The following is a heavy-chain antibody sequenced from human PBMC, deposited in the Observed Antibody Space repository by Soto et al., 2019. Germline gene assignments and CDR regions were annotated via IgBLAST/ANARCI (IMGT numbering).Heavy chain of an antibody. V-gene: IGHV3-53*01. D-gene: IGHD2-2*01. CDR1: GFTVSSNY. CDR2: VYSGGST. CDR3: ARDGCSSTSCRGDY. J-gene: IGHJ4*02. Sequence: EVQLVESGGGLIQPGGSLRLSCAASGFTVSSNYMSWVRQAPGKGLEWVSVVYSGGSTYYADSVKGRFTISRDNSKNTLYLQMNSLRAEDTAVYYCARDGCSSTSCRGDYWGQGTLVTVSS.